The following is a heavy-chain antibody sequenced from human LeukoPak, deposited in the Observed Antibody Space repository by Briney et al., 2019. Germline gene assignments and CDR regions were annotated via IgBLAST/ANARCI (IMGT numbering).Heavy chain of an antibody. J-gene: IGHJ4*02. D-gene: IGHD2/OR15-2a*01. CDR1: GITFSSYG. CDR3: ARGQREVLLQLFDF. V-gene: IGHV3-30*03. Sequence: GGSLRLSCAASGITFSSYGMHWVRQAPGKGLEWVAVISYDGSNKIYADSVKGRFTLSGDNSKNTLYLQMNGLRTEDTAVYYCARGQREVLLQLFDFWGQGTLVTVTS. CDR2: ISYDGSNK.